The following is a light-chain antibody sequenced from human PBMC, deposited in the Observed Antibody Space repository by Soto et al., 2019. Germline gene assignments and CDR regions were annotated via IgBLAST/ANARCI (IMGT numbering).Light chain of an antibody. V-gene: IGLV1-51*01. Sequence: QSVLTQPPSVSAAPGQKVTISCSGSNSNIGNNYVSWYQHLPGTAPKLLIYDNDKRPSGIPDRFSGSKSCTSATLGITGLQTGDEADYYCVTWDDSLSAVLFGGGTKLTVL. J-gene: IGLJ2*01. CDR2: DND. CDR3: VTWDDSLSAVL. CDR1: NSNIGNNY.